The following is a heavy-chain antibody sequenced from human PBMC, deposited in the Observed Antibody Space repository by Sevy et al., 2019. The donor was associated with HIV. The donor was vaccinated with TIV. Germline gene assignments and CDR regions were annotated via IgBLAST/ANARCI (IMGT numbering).Heavy chain of an antibody. D-gene: IGHD4-17*01. Sequence: ASVKVSCKASGYTFTSYGISWVRQAPGQGLEWMGWISAYNGNTNYAQTLQGRVTMTTDTSTSTAYMELRSLRSDDTAVYYCARSRLPMTTVPKGDFDYWGQGTLVTVSS. J-gene: IGHJ4*02. CDR1: GYTFTSYG. CDR3: ARSRLPMTTVPKGDFDY. CDR2: ISAYNGNT. V-gene: IGHV1-18*01.